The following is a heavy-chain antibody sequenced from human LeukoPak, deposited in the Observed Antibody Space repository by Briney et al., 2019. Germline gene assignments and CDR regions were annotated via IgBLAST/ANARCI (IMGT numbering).Heavy chain of an antibody. D-gene: IGHD4-17*01. V-gene: IGHV4-31*03. CDR2: IYYSGST. CDR3: ARDRGPDYGDYADYYYYGMDV. Sequence: PSQTLSLTCTVSGGSISSGGYYWSWIRQHPGKGLEWIRYIYYSGSTYYNPSLKSRVTISVDTSKNQFSLKLSSVTAADTAVYYCARDRGPDYGDYADYYYYGMDVWGQGTTVTVSS. J-gene: IGHJ6*02. CDR1: GGSISSGGYY.